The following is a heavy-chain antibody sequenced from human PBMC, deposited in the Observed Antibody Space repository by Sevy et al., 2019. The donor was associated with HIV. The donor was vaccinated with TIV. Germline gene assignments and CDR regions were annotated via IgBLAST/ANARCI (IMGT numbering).Heavy chain of an antibody. CDR3: AGDFMPVASAGTGALGV. Sequence: GGSLRLSCVASGFIFRNKYMSWIRQAPGKGLEWVSSLCSRSGEINYADSVKGRFTVSRDNAKNSLYLQMNSLRAEDTAVYYCAGDFMPVASAGTGALGVWGQGTAVTVSS. CDR2: LCSRSGEI. CDR1: GFIFRNKY. D-gene: IGHD6-13*01. V-gene: IGHV3-11*05. J-gene: IGHJ6*02.